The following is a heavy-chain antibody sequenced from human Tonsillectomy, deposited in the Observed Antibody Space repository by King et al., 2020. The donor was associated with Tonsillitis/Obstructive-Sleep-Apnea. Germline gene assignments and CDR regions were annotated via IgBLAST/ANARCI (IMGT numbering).Heavy chain of an antibody. CDR3: AKDIGRAVANAEYFQH. J-gene: IGHJ1*01. CDR1: RFPFDDYA. V-gene: IGHV3-43*02. CDR2: FSGDGGST. D-gene: IGHD6-19*01. Sequence: VQLVDSGGGVVQPRGSLRLPCAASRFPFDDYAMHWVRNAPGKGLEGVSLFSGDGGSTQYADSVKGRFTISRDNSKNSLYLQMNSLRTEDTALYYCAKDIGRAVANAEYFQHWGQGTLVTVSS.